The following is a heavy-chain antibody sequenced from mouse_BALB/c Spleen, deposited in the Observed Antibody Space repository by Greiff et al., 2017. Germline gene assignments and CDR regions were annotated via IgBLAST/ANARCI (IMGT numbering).Heavy chain of an antibody. Sequence: VQLKESGGGLVKPGGSLKLSCAASGFTFSDYYMYWVRQTPEKRLEWVATISDGGSYTYYPDSVKGRFTISRDNAKNNLYLQMSSLKSEDTAMYYCARGKYGNYYYAMDYWGQGTSVTVSS. D-gene: IGHD2-10*02. J-gene: IGHJ4*01. CDR2: ISDGGSYT. CDR1: GFTFSDYY. V-gene: IGHV5-4*02. CDR3: ARGKYGNYYYAMDY.